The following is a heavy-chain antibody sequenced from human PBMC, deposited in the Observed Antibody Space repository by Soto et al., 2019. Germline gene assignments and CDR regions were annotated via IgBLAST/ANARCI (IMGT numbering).Heavy chain of an antibody. V-gene: IGHV4-59*08. CDR1: GGSISSYY. Sequence: SETLSLTCTVPGGSISSYYWSWIRQPPGKGLEWIGYIYYCGSTNYNPSLKSRVTILLDTSKNQFSLKLSSLTAADTAVYYCARVNYYYYMDVWGKGTTVTVSS. CDR3: ARVNYYYYMDV. J-gene: IGHJ6*03. CDR2: IYYCGST.